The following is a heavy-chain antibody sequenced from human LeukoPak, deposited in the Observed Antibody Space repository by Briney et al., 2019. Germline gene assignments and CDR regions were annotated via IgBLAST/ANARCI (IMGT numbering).Heavy chain of an antibody. CDR3: ARALPITIPDAFDI. CDR2: IRYDGSNK. V-gene: IGHV3-30*02. Sequence: GGSLRLSCAASGFTFSSYGRHWVRQAPGKGLEWVAFIRYDGSNKYYADSVKGRFTISRDNAKNSLYLQMNSLRAEDTAVYYCARALPITIPDAFDIWGQGTMVTVSS. CDR1: GFTFSSYG. J-gene: IGHJ3*02. D-gene: IGHD3-3*01.